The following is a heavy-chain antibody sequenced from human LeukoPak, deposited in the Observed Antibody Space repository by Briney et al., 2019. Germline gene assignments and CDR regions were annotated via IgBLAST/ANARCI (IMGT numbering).Heavy chain of an antibody. CDR2: ISWNSGSI. CDR3: AREITGYSSSSGY. CDR1: GFTFDDYA. V-gene: IGHV3-9*01. J-gene: IGHJ4*02. Sequence: PGRSLRLSCAASGFTFDDYAMHWVRQAPGKGLEWVSGISWNSGSIGYADSVKGRFTISRDNAKNSLYLQMNSLRTEDTAVYYCAREITGYSSSSGYWGQGTLVTVSS. D-gene: IGHD6-6*01.